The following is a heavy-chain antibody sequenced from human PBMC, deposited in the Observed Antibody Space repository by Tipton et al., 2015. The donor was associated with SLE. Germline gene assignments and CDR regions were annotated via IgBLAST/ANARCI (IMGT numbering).Heavy chain of an antibody. J-gene: IGHJ3*02. Sequence: TLSLTCTVSGGSISSSSYYWGWIRQPPGKGLEWIGKIYYSGSTYYNPSLKSRVTISVDTSKNQFSLKLSSVTAADTAVYYCARARWYSSGSAMGDAFDIWGQGTMVTVSS. V-gene: IGHV4-39*07. CDR1: GGSISSSSYY. D-gene: IGHD6-19*01. CDR2: IYYSGST. CDR3: ARARWYSSGSAMGDAFDI.